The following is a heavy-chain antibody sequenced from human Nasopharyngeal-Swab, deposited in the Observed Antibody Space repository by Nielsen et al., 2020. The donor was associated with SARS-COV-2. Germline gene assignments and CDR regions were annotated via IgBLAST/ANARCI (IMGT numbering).Heavy chain of an antibody. CDR3: TSIGPGHSGYDWGYVGY. CDR2: IRSKANSYAT. D-gene: IGHD5-12*01. Sequence: WIRQPPGKGLEWVGRIRSKANSYATAYAASVKGRFTISRDDSKNTAYLQMNSLKTEDTAVYYCTSIGPGHSGYDWGYVGYWGQGTLVTVSS. J-gene: IGHJ4*02. V-gene: IGHV3-73*01.